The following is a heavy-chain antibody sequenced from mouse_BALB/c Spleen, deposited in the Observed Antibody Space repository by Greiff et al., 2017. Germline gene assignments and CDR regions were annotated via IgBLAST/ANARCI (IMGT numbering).Heavy chain of an antibody. V-gene: IGHV1-5*01. D-gene: IGHD2-3*01. CDR3: TGVWLVRYYLDD. Sequence: EVKLVESGTVLARPGASVKMSCKASGYTFTSYWMHWVKQRPGQGLEWIGAIYPGNSDTSYNQKFKGKAKLTTVTSTSTAYMELSSLTNEDSAVYYCTGVWLVRYYLDDWGQGTTLTVSS. J-gene: IGHJ2*01. CDR2: IYPGNSDT. CDR1: GYTFTSYW.